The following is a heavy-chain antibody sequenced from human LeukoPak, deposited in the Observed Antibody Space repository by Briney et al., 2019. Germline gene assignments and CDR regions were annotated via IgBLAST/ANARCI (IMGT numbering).Heavy chain of an antibody. V-gene: IGHV4-61*02. Sequence: SQTLSLTCTVSGGSISSGSYYWSWIRQPAGKGLEWIGRIYTSGSTNYNPSLKSRVTISVDTSKNQFSLKLSSVTAADTAVYYCARGYTYDYVWGSYRTGFDYWGQGTLVTVSS. D-gene: IGHD3-16*02. CDR2: IYTSGST. CDR1: GGSISSGSYY. J-gene: IGHJ4*02. CDR3: ARGYTYDYVWGSYRTGFDY.